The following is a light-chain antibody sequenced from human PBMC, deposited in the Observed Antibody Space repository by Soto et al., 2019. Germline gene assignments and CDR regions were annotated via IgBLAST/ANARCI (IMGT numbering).Light chain of an antibody. CDR3: QQDGPLWWT. V-gene: IGKV1-5*03. J-gene: IGKJ1*01. Sequence: DIQMTQSPSTLSASVGDRVTITCRASQSISSWLAWYQQKPGKAPKLLIFKSSSLESGVPSRFSGSGRGPEFTLPISSLQTDDCATYYCQQDGPLWWTGGQGTKVEL. CDR1: QSISSW. CDR2: KSS.